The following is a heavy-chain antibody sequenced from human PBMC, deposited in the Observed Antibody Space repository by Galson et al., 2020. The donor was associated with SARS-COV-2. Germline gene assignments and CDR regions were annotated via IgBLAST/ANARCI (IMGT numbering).Heavy chain of an antibody. CDR1: GFSLRTSGMC. V-gene: IGHV2-70*01. CDR2: IDWDDAN. D-gene: IGHD3-10*01. Sequence: SGPTQVTPTQTLTLTCTFSGFSLRTSGMCVSWIRQPPGTALEWLALIDWDDANYYSTSLKTRLTISQDTSKNQVVLTMTNMDPVATATDYCARISGGGYYYGSGSYYGYYYGMDVWGQGTTVTVSS. CDR3: ARISGGGYYYGSGSYYGYYYGMDV. J-gene: IGHJ6*02.